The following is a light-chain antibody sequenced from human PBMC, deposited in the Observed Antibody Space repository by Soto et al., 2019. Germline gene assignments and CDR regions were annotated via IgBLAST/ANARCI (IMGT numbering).Light chain of an antibody. Sequence: QSALTQPASVSGSPGQSIIISCTGTSSDVGNYNLVSWYQQHPGKAPKLMIYEGNKRPSGVSNRFSGSKSGNTASLTISGLQAEDEADYYCCSYAGSSTFVVFGGGTKLTVL. CDR1: SSDVGNYNL. CDR3: CSYAGSSTFVV. V-gene: IGLV2-23*01. J-gene: IGLJ2*01. CDR2: EGN.